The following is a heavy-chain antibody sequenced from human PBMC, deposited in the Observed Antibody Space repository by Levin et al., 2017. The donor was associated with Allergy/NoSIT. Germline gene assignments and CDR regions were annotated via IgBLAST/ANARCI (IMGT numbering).Heavy chain of an antibody. J-gene: IGHJ4*02. CDR1: GFTFSGHW. V-gene: IGHV3-74*01. CDR2: ISPDGRDI. Sequence: AGGSLRLSCEASGFTFSGHWMHWVRQAPGKGLVWVSHISPDGRDISYADSVKGRFTMSRDNAKKTLYLQLNSLRAEDTAVYYCTRGGSNYNIDYWGQGILVTVSS. D-gene: IGHD1-1*01. CDR3: TRGGSNYNIDY.